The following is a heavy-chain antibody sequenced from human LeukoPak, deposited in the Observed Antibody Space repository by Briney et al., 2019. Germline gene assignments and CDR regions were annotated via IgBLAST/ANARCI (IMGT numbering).Heavy chain of an antibody. CDR3: ARATQYQLINWFDP. J-gene: IGHJ5*02. D-gene: IGHD2-2*01. CDR1: GGSISSYY. CDR2: IYYSGST. V-gene: IGHV4-59*01. Sequence: PSETLSLTCTVSGGSISSYYWSWIRQPPGKGLEWIGYIYYSGSTNYNPSLKSRVTISVDTSKNQFSLKLSSVTAPDTAVYYCARATQYQLINWFDPWGQGTLVTVSS.